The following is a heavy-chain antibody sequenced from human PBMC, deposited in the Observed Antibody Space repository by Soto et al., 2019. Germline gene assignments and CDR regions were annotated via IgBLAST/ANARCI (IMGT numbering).Heavy chain of an antibody. Sequence: GGSLRLSCAASGFSFSSYAMTWVRQAPGKGLEWVSAIDSDASTHYGDSVKGRFTISRDKSKGTLYLQISSLRAVDTAVYYCANERIPAAIINCYDGMDVWGQGTRVTVSS. CDR1: GFSFSSYA. D-gene: IGHD2-2*01. V-gene: IGHV3-23*01. CDR3: ANERIPAAIINCYDGMDV. J-gene: IGHJ6*02. CDR2: IDSDAST.